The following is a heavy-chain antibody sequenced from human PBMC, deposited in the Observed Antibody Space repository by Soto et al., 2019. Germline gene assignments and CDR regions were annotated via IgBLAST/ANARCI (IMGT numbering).Heavy chain of an antibody. D-gene: IGHD6-13*01. CDR2: ISYAGTNK. CDR3: ARASSPDY. CDR1: GFTFGSYA. Sequence: QVQLVESGGGVVQPGRSLRLSCAASGFTFGSYAMHWVRQAPGKGLESVALISYAGTNKSYADSMKGRFTTSRDNSKNTLHLQRTGLAAEDPADYYCARASSPDYWGQGTLVTVSS. V-gene: IGHV3-30-3*01. J-gene: IGHJ4*02.